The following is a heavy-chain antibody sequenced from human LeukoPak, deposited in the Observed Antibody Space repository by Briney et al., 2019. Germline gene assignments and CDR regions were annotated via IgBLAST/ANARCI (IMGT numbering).Heavy chain of an antibody. J-gene: IGHJ4*02. V-gene: IGHV1-2*02. Sequence: ASVKVSCKASGYTFTGYYMHWVRQAPGQGPEWMGWINPNSGGTNYAQKFQGRVTMTRDTSISTAYMELSRLRSDDTAVYYCAREDGGATGYTFDYWGQGTLVTVSS. CDR2: INPNSGGT. CDR1: GYTFTGYY. CDR3: AREDGGATGYTFDY. D-gene: IGHD1-26*01.